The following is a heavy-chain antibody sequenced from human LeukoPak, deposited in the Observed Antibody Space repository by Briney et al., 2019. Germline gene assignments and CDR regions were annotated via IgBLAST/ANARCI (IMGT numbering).Heavy chain of an antibody. Sequence: GGSLRLSCAASGFTFSSYSMNWVRQAPGKGLVWVSRINSDGSSTSYADSVKGRFTISRDNAKNTLYLQMNSPRAEDTAVYYCARVGDSSGYYGYYYYYYGMDVWGQGTTVTVSS. J-gene: IGHJ6*02. V-gene: IGHV3-74*01. D-gene: IGHD3-22*01. CDR3: ARVGDSSGYYGYYYYYYGMDV. CDR1: GFTFSSYS. CDR2: INSDGSST.